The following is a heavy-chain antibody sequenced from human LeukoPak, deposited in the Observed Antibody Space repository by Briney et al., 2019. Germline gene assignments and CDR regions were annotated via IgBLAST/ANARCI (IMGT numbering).Heavy chain of an antibody. D-gene: IGHD3-22*01. V-gene: IGHV4-31*03. CDR2: IYYSGST. J-gene: IGHJ4*02. Sequence: SETLSLTCTVSGGSISSGGYYWSWIRQHPGKSLEWIGYIYYSGSTYYNPSLKSRVTISVDTSKNQFSLKLSSVTAADTAVYYCARTRPDSSGYYRPFDYWGQGTLVTVSS. CDR3: ARTRPDSSGYYRPFDY. CDR1: GGSISSGGYY.